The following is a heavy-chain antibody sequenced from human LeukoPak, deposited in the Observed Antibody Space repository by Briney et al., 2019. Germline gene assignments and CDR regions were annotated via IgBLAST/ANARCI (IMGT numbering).Heavy chain of an antibody. Sequence: QPGGSLRLSCEASGFTFSSYYMHWVRQPPGRGLVWVSRISSDGRTTNYADSVKGRFTISRDNAKNSLYLQMNSLRAEDTAVYYCARVTPVYCSGGSCYGKDFDYWGQGTLVTVSS. CDR1: GFTFSSYY. J-gene: IGHJ4*02. D-gene: IGHD2-15*01. CDR3: ARVTPVYCSGGSCYGKDFDY. V-gene: IGHV3-74*01. CDR2: ISSDGRTT.